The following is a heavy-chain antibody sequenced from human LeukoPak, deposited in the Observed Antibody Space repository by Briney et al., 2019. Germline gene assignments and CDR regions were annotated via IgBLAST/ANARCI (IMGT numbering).Heavy chain of an antibody. CDR2: ISGSGGST. Sequence: PGGSLRLSCAASGFTFSSYAMSWVRQAPGKGLEWVSAISGSGGSTYYADSVKGRFTISRDNSKNTLYLQMNSLRAEDTAVYYCARAEYYYDSSGIRGAFDIWGQGTMVTVSS. CDR1: GFTFSSYA. V-gene: IGHV3-23*01. CDR3: ARAEYYYDSSGIRGAFDI. J-gene: IGHJ3*02. D-gene: IGHD3-22*01.